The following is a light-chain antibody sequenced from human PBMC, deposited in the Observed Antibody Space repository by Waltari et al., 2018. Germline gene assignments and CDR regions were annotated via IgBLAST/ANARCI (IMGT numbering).Light chain of an antibody. J-gene: IGKJ3*01. CDR2: GAS. CDR1: QGISNW. Sequence: DIQMTQSPSSVSASVGDRVTITCRSRQGISNWLAWYQQKPWKAPKLLIYGASSLQTGVPERFSGSGSGTEFTLTISSLQPEDFATYYCQQASSFPITFGPGTKVEIK. CDR3: QQASSFPIT. V-gene: IGKV1-12*01.